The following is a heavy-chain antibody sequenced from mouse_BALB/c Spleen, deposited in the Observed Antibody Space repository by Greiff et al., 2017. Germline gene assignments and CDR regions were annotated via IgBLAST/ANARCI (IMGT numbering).Heavy chain of an antibody. CDR1: GYTFTSYW. D-gene: IGHD1-1*01. V-gene: IGHV1-69*02. CDR3: TRSYYYGSSYGGGAMDY. Sequence: QVQLQQPGAELVRPGASVKLSCKASGYTFTSYWINWVKQRPGQGLEWIGNIYPSDSYTNYNQKFKDKATLTVDKSSSTAYMQLSSPTSEDSAVYYCTRSYYYGSSYGGGAMDYWGQGTSVTVSS. CDR2: IYPSDSYT. J-gene: IGHJ4*01.